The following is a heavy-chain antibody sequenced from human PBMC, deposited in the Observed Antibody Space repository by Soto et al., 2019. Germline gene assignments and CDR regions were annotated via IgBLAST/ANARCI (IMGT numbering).Heavy chain of an antibody. CDR2: IKQDGSEK. CDR1: VFTFSIYW. CDR3: ARGPQTDFDY. Sequence: PWGSLTLSCAASVFTFSIYWMSRVRQAPGKGLEWVANIKQDGSEKYYVDSVKGQFTISRDNAKKSLYLQMNNLRTDDTAMYYCARGPQTDFDYWGQGTLVTVSS. J-gene: IGHJ4*02. V-gene: IGHV3-7*03.